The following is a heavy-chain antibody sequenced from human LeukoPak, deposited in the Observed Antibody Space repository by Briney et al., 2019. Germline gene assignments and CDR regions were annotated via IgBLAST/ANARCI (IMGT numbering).Heavy chain of an antibody. J-gene: IGHJ4*02. CDR1: GGSISSGGYY. CDR2: IYYSGST. V-gene: IGHV4-31*03. CDR3: ARVGIYGGNALHY. Sequence: SETLSLTCTVSGGSISSGGYYWSWIRQHPGKGLEWIGYIYYSGSTYYNPSLESRVTISVDTSKNQFSLKLSSVTAADTAVYYCARVGIYGGNALHYWGQGTLVTVSS. D-gene: IGHD4-23*01.